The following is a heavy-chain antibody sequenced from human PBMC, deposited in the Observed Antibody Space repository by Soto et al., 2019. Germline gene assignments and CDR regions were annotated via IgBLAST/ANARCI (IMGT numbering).Heavy chain of an antibody. V-gene: IGHV4-31*03. Sequence: LSLTCTVSGGSISSGGYYWSWIRQHPGKGLEWIGYIYYSGSTYYNPSLKSRVTISVDTSKNQFSLKLSSVTAADTAVYYCARVSTVTTGVYYGMDVWGQGTTVTVSS. J-gene: IGHJ6*02. D-gene: IGHD4-17*01. CDR2: IYYSGST. CDR1: GGSISSGGYY. CDR3: ARVSTVTTGVYYGMDV.